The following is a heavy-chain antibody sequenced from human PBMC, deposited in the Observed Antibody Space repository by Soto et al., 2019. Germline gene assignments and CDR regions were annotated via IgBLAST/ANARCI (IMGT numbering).Heavy chain of an antibody. V-gene: IGHV1-69*02. CDR2: IIPILGIA. D-gene: IGHD3-22*01. CDR1: GGTFSSYT. J-gene: IGHJ4*02. Sequence: EASVKVSCKASGGTFSSYTISWVRQAPGQGLEWMGRIIPILGIANYAQKFQGRVTITADKSTSTAYMELSSLRSEDTAVYYCATPQDYDGCLDSWGQGTLVTVSS. CDR3: ATPQDYDGCLDS.